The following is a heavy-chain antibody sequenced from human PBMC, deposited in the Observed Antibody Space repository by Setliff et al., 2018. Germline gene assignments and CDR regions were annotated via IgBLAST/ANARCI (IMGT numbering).Heavy chain of an antibody. V-gene: IGHV4-61*01. CDR3: AREQWLDPPGYYYMDV. D-gene: IGHD6-19*01. CDR1: GGSVSISSYY. CDR2: IYIGGSA. J-gene: IGHJ6*03. Sequence: SETLSLTCTVSGGSVSISSYYWSWIRQPPGKGLEWIGYIYIGGSANYNPSLKSRVTMSIDTSKNQFSLKLNSVTAADMAVYYCAREQWLDPPGYYYMDVWAKGTTVTVSS.